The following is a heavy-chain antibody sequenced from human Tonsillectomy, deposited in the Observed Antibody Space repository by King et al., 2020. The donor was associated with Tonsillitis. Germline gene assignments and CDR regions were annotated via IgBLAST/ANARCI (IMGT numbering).Heavy chain of an antibody. Sequence: VQLQQWGAGLLKPSETLSLTCAVYGGSFSGYYWSWIRQPPGKGLEWIGEINHSGRTNYNPSLKSRVTISVDTSKNQFSLKLSSVTAADTAVYYCARGPWYYYDSSGANWFDPWGQGTLVTVSS. D-gene: IGHD3-22*01. CDR1: GGSFSGYY. CDR3: ARGPWYYYDSSGANWFDP. V-gene: IGHV4-34*01. J-gene: IGHJ5*02. CDR2: INHSGRT.